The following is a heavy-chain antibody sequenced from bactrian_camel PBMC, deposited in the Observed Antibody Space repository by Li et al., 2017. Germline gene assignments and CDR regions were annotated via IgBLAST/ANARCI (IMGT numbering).Heavy chain of an antibody. J-gene: IGHJ4*01. D-gene: IGHD6*01. V-gene: IGHV3S54*01. CDR1: GDSYSITS. Sequence: HVQLVESGGGSVQAGGSLRLSCAASGDSYSITSMAWFRQASGTEREGVAVIYTISRLTFCRDSVKGRFTISRDSAKNTVYLQMNNLQPEDTATYYCADGRGSRGEHCYSLNYWGQGTQVTVS. CDR2: IYTISRLT. CDR3: ADGRGSRGEHCYSLNY.